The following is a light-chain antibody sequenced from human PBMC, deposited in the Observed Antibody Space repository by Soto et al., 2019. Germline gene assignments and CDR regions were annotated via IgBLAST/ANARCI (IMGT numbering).Light chain of an antibody. J-gene: IGKJ4*01. CDR1: QSVSSSH. V-gene: IGKV3D-20*02. CDR2: GTS. Sequence: EIVLTQSPGTLSLSPGERATLSCRASQSVSSSHLAWYQQKPGQGPRLLIYGTSNRATGIPARFSGSGSGTDFTLTISSLEPEDFAVYYCQLRSNWPPLTFGGGTRVE. CDR3: QLRSNWPPLT.